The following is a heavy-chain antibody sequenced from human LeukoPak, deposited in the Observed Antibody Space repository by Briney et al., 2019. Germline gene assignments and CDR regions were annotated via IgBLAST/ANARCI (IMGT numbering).Heavy chain of an antibody. Sequence: SETLSLTCTVSGGSISSYYWSWIRQPPGKGLEWIGYIYYNGNTNYSPSLKSRVTISLDTSKNKFSLNLNTVTTADTAVYYCARVPSGGSYDFDYWGQGALVTVSS. D-gene: IGHD1-26*01. CDR3: ARVPSGGSYDFDY. CDR1: GGSISSYY. CDR2: IYYNGNT. J-gene: IGHJ4*02. V-gene: IGHV4-59*01.